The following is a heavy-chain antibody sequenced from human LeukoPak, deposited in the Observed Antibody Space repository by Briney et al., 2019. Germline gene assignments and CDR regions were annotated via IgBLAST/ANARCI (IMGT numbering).Heavy chain of an antibody. J-gene: IGHJ5*02. V-gene: IGHV3-53*01. CDR1: GFTVSSNF. CDR3: AHSGSGWFDR. D-gene: IGHD6-19*01. Sequence: PGGSLRLSCAASGFTVSSNFMSWVRQAPGKGLEWVSVIYSGGSTYYADSVKGRFTISRHNSKNTVYLQMNSLRVEDTAIYYCAHSGSGWFDRWGQGTLVTVSS. CDR2: IYSGGST.